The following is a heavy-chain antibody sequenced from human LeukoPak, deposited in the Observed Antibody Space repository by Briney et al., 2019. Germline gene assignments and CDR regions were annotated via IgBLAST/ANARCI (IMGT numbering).Heavy chain of an antibody. J-gene: IGHJ4*02. D-gene: IGHD6-19*01. CDR1: GFTFSSYG. CDR2: IWYDGSNK. CDR3: ARDPAVAGKGSWDY. V-gene: IGHV3-33*01. Sequence: GGSLRLSCAASGFTFSSYGMHWVRQAPGKGLEWVAVIWYDGSNKYYADSVKGRFTISRDNSKNTLYLQMNSLRAEDTAVYYCARDPAVAGKGSWDYWGQGTLVTVSS.